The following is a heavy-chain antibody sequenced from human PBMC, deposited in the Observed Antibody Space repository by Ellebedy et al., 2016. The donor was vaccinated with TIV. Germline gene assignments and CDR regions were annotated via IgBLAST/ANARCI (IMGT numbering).Heavy chain of an antibody. CDR1: GFTFSSYA. CDR2: ISGSGGSI. D-gene: IGHD1-20*01. V-gene: IGHV3-23*01. Sequence: GESLKISXAASGFTFSSYAMSWVRQAPGKGLEWVSAISGSGGSIYYADSVKGRFTISRDNSKNTLYLQMNSLRAEDTAVYYCAKANWNRRPDDAFDIWGQGTMVTVSS. J-gene: IGHJ3*02. CDR3: AKANWNRRPDDAFDI.